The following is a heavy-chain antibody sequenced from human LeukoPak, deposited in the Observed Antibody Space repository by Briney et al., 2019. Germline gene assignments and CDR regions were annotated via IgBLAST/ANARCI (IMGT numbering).Heavy chain of an antibody. CDR3: ARDRAVKARIGGMDV. CDR1: GFTVSSNY. CDR2: ISESSSHT. D-gene: IGHD5-24*01. J-gene: IGHJ6*02. V-gene: IGHV3-21*06. Sequence: PGGSLRLSCAASGFTVSSNYMSWVRQAPGKGLEWVSYISESSSHTYYVDSVKGRFTISRDNAKNSLYLQMSSLRAEDTGIYYCARDRAVKARIGGMDVWGQGTTVIVSS.